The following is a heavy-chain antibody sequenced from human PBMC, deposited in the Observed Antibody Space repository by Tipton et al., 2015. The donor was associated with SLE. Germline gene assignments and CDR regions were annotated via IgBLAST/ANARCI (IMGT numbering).Heavy chain of an antibody. J-gene: IGHJ3*02. CDR3: AQAHLWGSYRYASDI. CDR2: INHGGST. D-gene: IGHD3-16*02. Sequence: LRLSCSIYGGSFGGYYWSWIRQPPGKGLEWIGEINHGGSTNYNPSLKSRVTISVDTSKNQFSLKLSSVTAADTAVYYCAQAHLWGSYRYASDIWGQGTMVTVPS. CDR1: GGSFGGYY. V-gene: IGHV4-34*01.